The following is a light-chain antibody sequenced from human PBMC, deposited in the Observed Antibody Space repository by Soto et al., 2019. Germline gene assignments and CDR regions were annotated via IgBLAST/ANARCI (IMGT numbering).Light chain of an antibody. CDR1: SSDVDGYNY. V-gene: IGLV2-14*01. CDR3: SSFTISRNTVI. Sequence: QSVLTQPASVSGSPGQSITISCTGNSSDVDGYNYVSWYQYHPGKAPNLMIYDVNNRPAGVANRFSGSKSGNTASLTISGLQAEDEADYYCSSFTISRNTVIFGGGTKLTVL. J-gene: IGLJ2*01. CDR2: DVN.